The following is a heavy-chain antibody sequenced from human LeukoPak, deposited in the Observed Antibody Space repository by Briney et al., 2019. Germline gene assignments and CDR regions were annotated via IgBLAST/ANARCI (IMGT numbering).Heavy chain of an antibody. Sequence: ASVKVSCKASGCTFSSYAISWVRQAPGQGREWMGGIIPIFGTANYAQKFQGRVRITADGSTSTAYMELSSLTSEATAVYYCARFGELLSQFDXWGQGTLVTVS. CDR2: IIPIFGTA. J-gene: IGHJ4*02. CDR1: GCTFSSYA. D-gene: IGHD3-10*01. CDR3: ARFGELLSQFDX. V-gene: IGHV1-69*13.